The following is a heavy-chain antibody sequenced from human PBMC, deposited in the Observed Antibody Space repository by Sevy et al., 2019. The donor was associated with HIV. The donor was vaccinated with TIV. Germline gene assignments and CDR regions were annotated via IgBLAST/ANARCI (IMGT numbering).Heavy chain of an antibody. Sequence: GGSLRLSCAASGFTFDDYAMHWVRQAPGKGLEWVSGISWNSGGIGYADSGKGRFTISRDNAKNSLYMQMNSLRAEDTALYYCAKVYSSGWYGYGMDVWGQGTTVTVSS. D-gene: IGHD6-19*01. J-gene: IGHJ6*02. CDR3: AKVYSSGWYGYGMDV. V-gene: IGHV3-9*01. CDR2: ISWNSGGI. CDR1: GFTFDDYA.